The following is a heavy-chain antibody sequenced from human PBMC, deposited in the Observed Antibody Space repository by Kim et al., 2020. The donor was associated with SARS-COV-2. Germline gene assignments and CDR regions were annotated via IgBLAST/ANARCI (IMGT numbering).Heavy chain of an antibody. V-gene: IGHV3-23*01. CDR2: ISGSGGST. J-gene: IGHJ4*02. D-gene: IGHD1-26*01. CDR1: GFTFSSYA. Sequence: GGSLRLSCAASGFTFSSYAMSWVRQAPGKGLEWVSAISGSGGSTYYADSVKGRFTISRDNSKNTLYLQMNSLRAEDTAVYYCAKEEVPRKQVKWELPENRPIDYWGQGTLVTVSS. CDR3: AKEEVPRKQVKWELPENRPIDY.